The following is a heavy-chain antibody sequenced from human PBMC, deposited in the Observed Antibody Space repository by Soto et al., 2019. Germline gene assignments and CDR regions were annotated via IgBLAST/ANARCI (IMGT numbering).Heavy chain of an antibody. CDR3: ASRAGSGSYLDY. Sequence: QVQLVQSGAEVKKPGASVKVSCKASGYTFTSYYMHWVRQAPGQGLEWMGIINPSGGSTSYAQKCQGGVTMTRDTSTSTVYMELSSLRSEDTAVYYCASRAGSGSYLDYWGQGTLVTVSS. CDR1: GYTFTSYY. D-gene: IGHD3-10*01. J-gene: IGHJ4*02. V-gene: IGHV1-46*03. CDR2: INPSGGST.